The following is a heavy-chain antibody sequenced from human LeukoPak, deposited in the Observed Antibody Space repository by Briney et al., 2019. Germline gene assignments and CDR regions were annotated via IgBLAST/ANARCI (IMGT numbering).Heavy chain of an antibody. Sequence: SETLSLTCTVSGGSISSYYWSWIRQPPGKGLEWIGYIYYSGSTNYNPSLKSRVTISVDTSKNQFSLKLSSVTAADTAVYYCARDGQWGLEVLYSGWFDPWGQGTLVTVSS. CDR2: IYYSGST. J-gene: IGHJ5*02. D-gene: IGHD2-2*02. CDR1: GGSISSYY. CDR3: ARDGQWGLEVLYSGWFDP. V-gene: IGHV4-59*01.